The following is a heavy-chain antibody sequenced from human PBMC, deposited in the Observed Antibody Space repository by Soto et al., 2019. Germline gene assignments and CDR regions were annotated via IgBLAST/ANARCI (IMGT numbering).Heavy chain of an antibody. J-gene: IGHJ3*02. Sequence: GESLKISCAASGFTFSSYSMNWVRQAPGKGLEMVSSISSSSSYIYYADSVKGRFTISRDNAKNSLSLQMNSRRAEDTAVDVCESERTVVAATPDAFDIWGQGTMVTVSS. D-gene: IGHD2-15*01. V-gene: IGHV3-21*01. CDR1: GFTFSSYS. CDR2: ISSSSSYI. CDR3: ESERTVVAATPDAFDI.